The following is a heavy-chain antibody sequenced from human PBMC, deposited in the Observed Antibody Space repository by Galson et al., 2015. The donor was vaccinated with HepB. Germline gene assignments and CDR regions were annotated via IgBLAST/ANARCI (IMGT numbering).Heavy chain of an antibody. D-gene: IGHD3-3*01. CDR3: VRATTVLRKISAFDI. Sequence: SLRLSCAASRFTFSNYWMSWVRQAPGKGLEWVANIKEDGSEKYYVDSVKGRFTISRDNAMNSLYLQMNSLRAEDTAVYYCVRATTVLRKISAFDIWGQGTTVTVSS. CDR2: IKEDGSEK. CDR1: RFTFSNYW. V-gene: IGHV3-7*03. J-gene: IGHJ3*02.